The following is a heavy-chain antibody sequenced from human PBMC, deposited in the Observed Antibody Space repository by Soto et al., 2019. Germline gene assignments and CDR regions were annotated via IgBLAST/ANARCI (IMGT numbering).Heavy chain of an antibody. D-gene: IGHD3-10*01. CDR1: GVSISSYY. Sequence: SETLSLTCTVSGVSISSYYWSWIRQPPGKGLEWIGYIDYSGSTNYNPSLKSRVSISVDTSKNQFSLKLSSVTAADTAVYYCARRWGSGSLFDPWGQGSLVTVSS. CDR3: ARRWGSGSLFDP. J-gene: IGHJ5*02. CDR2: IDYSGST. V-gene: IGHV4-59*08.